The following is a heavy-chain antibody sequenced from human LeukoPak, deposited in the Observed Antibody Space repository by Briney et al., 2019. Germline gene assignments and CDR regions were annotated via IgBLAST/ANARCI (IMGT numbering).Heavy chain of an antibody. V-gene: IGHV3-33*01. J-gene: IGHJ1*01. D-gene: IGHD1-26*01. CDR3: ARWSYSGSS. Sequence: GGSLRLSCEASAFTFRNYDMHWVRQAPGKGLEWVAVIWFDGSKEYYGDDVRGRFIISRDNAKNSLYLQMNSLRAEDTAVYYCARWSYSGSSWGQGTLVTVSS. CDR2: IWFDGSKE. CDR1: AFTFRNYD.